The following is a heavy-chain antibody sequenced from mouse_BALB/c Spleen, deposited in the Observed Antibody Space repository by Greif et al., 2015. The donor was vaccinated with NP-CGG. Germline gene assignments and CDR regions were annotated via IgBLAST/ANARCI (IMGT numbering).Heavy chain of an antibody. D-gene: IGHD1-1*01. V-gene: IGHV5-9-4*01. CDR2: ISSGGSYT. Sequence: EVKLVESGGGLVKPGGSLKLSCAASGFTFSSYAVSWVRQSPEKRLEWVAEISSGGSYTYYPDTVTGRFTISRDNAKNTLYLEMSSLRSEDTAMYYCARGLLQGTWYFDVWGAGTTVTVSS. CDR3: ARGLLQGTWYFDV. J-gene: IGHJ1*01. CDR1: GFTFSSYA.